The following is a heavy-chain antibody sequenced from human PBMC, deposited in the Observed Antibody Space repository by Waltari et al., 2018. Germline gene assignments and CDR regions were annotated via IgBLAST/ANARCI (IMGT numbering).Heavy chain of an antibody. CDR2: ISSSGSTI. Sequence: VKPGGSLRLSCAASGFTFSDYYMSWIRQAPGKGLEWVSYISSSGSTIYYADSVKGRFTISRDNAKNTLDLDMNSPRAEDQAGYYCARAFYGGDLHFDYWGQEPWSPSPQ. CDR3: ARAFYGGDLHFDY. J-gene: IGHJ4*01. CDR1: GFTFSDYY. V-gene: IGHV3-11*04. D-gene: IGHD2-21*02.